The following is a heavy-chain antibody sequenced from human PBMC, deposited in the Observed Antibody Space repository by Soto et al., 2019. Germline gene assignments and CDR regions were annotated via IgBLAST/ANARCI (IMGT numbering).Heavy chain of an antibody. CDR3: LCGGNFFVY. CDR1: GFTFSTYW. Sequence: EVQLVESGGGLVQPGESLRLSCAASGFTFSTYWMTWVRQPPGKGLEWVANIDQDGSERYYVDSVRGRFTISRDNAMNSLYLQMNSLGVEDTAVYYCLCGGNFFVYWGQGTLVTVSP. CDR2: IDQDGSER. D-gene: IGHD3-16*01. J-gene: IGHJ4*02. V-gene: IGHV3-7*01.